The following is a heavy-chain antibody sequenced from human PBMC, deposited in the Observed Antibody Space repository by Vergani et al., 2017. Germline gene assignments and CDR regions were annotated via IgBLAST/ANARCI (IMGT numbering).Heavy chain of an antibody. J-gene: IGHJ6*02. CDR1: GGTFSSYA. CDR2: IIPIFGTA. CDR3: AGVGYSSSWPYYYYGMDV. Sequence: QVQLVQSGAEVKKPGSSVKVSCKASGGTFSSYAISWVRQAPGQGLEWMGRIIPIFGTANYAQKFQGRVTITADESTSTAYMELSSLRSEDTAVYYCAGVGYSSSWPYYYYGMDVWGQGTTVTVSS. V-gene: IGHV1-69*13. D-gene: IGHD6-13*01.